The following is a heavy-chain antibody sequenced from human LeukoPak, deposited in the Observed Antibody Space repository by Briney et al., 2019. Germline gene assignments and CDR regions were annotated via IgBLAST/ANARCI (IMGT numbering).Heavy chain of an antibody. CDR1: GFTFSSYG. V-gene: IGHV3-30*02. D-gene: IGHD1-14*01. J-gene: IGHJ5*02. CDR2: IRYDGSNK. Sequence: PGGSLRLSCAASGFTFSSYGMHWVRQAPGKGLEWVAFIRYDGSNKYYADSVKGRFTISRDNSKNTLYLQMNSLRAEDTAVYYCANLDSPDKRYNWFDPWGQGTLVTVSS. CDR3: ANLDSPDKRYNWFDP.